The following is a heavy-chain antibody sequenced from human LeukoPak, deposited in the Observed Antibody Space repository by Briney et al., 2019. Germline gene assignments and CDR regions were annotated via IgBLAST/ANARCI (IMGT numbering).Heavy chain of an antibody. J-gene: IGHJ5*02. Sequence: ASVKVSCKASGGTFSSYAISWVRQAPGQGLEWMGRIIPILGIANYAQKFQGRVTITADKSTSTAYMELSSLRSEDTAVYYCARSPHSKGWFDPWGQGTLVTVSS. V-gene: IGHV1-69*04. CDR1: GGTFSSYA. D-gene: IGHD4-4*01. CDR2: IIPILGIA. CDR3: ARSPHSKGWFDP.